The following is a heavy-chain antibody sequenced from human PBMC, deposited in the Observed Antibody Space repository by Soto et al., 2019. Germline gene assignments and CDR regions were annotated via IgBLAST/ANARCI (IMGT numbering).Heavy chain of an antibody. CDR2: IKSKTDGGTT. Sequence: GGSLRLSCAASGFTFSNAWMSWVRQAPGKGLEWVGRIKSKTDGGTTDYAAPVKGRFTISRDDSKNTLYLQMNSLKTEDKAVYYCTTDVPMITFGGVIVPPLDYWGQGTLVTVSS. J-gene: IGHJ4*02. D-gene: IGHD3-16*02. V-gene: IGHV3-15*01. CDR3: TTDVPMITFGGVIVPPLDY. CDR1: GFTFSNAW.